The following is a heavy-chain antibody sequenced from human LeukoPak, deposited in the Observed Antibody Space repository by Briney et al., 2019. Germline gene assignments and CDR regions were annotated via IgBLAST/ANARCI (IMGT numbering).Heavy chain of an antibody. J-gene: IGHJ4*02. CDR1: GFTVSSNY. CDR3: AREGYYDSKVDY. V-gene: IGHV3-66*01. D-gene: IGHD3-22*01. Sequence: PGGSLRLSCAASGFTVSSNYMSWVRQAPGKGLEWVSVIYSGGSTYYADSVKGRFTISGDNSKNTLYLQMNSLRAEDTAVYYCAREGYYDSKVDYWGQGTLVTVSS. CDR2: IYSGGST.